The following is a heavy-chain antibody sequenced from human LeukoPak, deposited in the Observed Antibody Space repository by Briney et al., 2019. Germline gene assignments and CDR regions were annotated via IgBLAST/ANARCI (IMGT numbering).Heavy chain of an antibody. D-gene: IGHD3-3*01. CDR3: AKDWSGNYNWCDP. CDR1: GFTFSNAW. CDR2: IPYEGDKK. Sequence: TGGSLRLSCAASGFTFSNAWMSWVRQAPGKGLEWVAYIPYEGDKKYYADSVKGRFTISRDNSRNTVYLQMNSLRGDDTALYYCAKDWSGNYNWCDPWGQGTLVTVSS. J-gene: IGHJ5*02. V-gene: IGHV3-30*02.